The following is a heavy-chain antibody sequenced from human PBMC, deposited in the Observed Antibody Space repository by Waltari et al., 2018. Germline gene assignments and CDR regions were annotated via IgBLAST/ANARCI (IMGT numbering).Heavy chain of an antibody. J-gene: IGHJ6*02. CDR3: AGGYLRTYGMDV. D-gene: IGHD3-10*01. CDR2: ISHIFGTA. CDR1: GGTFSSYA. Sequence: HVQLVQSGAEVKKPGSSVKVSCKASGGTFSSYAISWVRQAPGQGLEWMGGISHIFGTANNAQKLQGRVTITADESTSTAYMELSSLRAEDTAVYYGAGGYLRTYGMDVWGQGTTVTVSS. V-gene: IGHV1-69*01.